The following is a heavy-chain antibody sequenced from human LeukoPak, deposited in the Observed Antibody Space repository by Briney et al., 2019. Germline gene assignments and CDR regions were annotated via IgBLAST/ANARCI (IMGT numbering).Heavy chain of an antibody. CDR3: AKVLGSDFDY. J-gene: IGHJ4*02. Sequence: GRFLRLSCAASGLTFSSYGMHWVRQAPGKGLEWVAVISYDGSNKYYADSVKGRFTISRDNSKNTLYLQMNSLRAEDTAVYYCAKVLGSDFDYWGQGTLVTVSS. CDR1: GLTFSSYG. V-gene: IGHV3-30*18. D-gene: IGHD5-12*01. CDR2: ISYDGSNK.